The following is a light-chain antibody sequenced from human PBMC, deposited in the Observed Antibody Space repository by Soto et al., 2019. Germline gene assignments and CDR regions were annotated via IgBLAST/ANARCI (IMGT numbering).Light chain of an antibody. J-gene: IGKJ5*01. V-gene: IGKV3-15*01. CDR1: QSVSSN. Sequence: ETVMTQSPATLSVSPGERATLSCRASQSVSSNLAWYQQKHGQAPRLLIYGASTRATGIPARFSGSGSGTEFTLTISSLQSEDFAVYYCQQYDNWPPITFGQGTRLEIK. CDR2: GAS. CDR3: QQYDNWPPIT.